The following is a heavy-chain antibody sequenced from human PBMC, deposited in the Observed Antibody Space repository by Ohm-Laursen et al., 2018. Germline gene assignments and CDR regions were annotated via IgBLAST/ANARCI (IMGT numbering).Heavy chain of an antibody. J-gene: IGHJ3*02. CDR3: ARVDYYDSSQGAFDI. CDR1: GYTFTSYY. CDR2: INPSGGST. Sequence: ASVKVSCNASGYTFTSYYMHWVRQAPGQGLEWMGIINPSGGSTSYAQKFQGRVTMTRDTSTSTVYMELSSLRSEDTAVYYCARVDYYDSSQGAFDIWGQGTMVTVSS. D-gene: IGHD3-22*01. V-gene: IGHV1-46*01.